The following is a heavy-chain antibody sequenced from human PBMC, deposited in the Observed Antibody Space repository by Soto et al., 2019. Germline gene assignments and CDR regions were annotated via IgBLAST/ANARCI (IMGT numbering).Heavy chain of an antibody. Sequence: SETLSLTCTVSGGSISSSNYYWGWIRQPPGKGLEWIGSIFYSGYTYYNPSLKSRVTISVDTSKNQFSLKLSSVTAADTAVYYCARANTMVRGVIMLKPQFDPWGQGTLVTVSS. V-gene: IGHV4-39*07. CDR1: GGSISSSNYY. CDR2: IFYSGYT. J-gene: IGHJ5*02. D-gene: IGHD3-10*01. CDR3: ARANTMVRGVIMLKPQFDP.